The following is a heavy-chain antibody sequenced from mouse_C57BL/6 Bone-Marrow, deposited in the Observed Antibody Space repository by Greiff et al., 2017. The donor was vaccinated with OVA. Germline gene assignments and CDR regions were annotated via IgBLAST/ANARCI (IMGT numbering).Heavy chain of an antibody. V-gene: IGHV1-15*01. CDR3: TPYYSGYIWYAMDY. J-gene: IGHJ4*01. CDR1: GYTFTDYE. Sequence: QVQLKQSGAELVRPGASVTLSCKASGYTFTDYEMHWVKQTPVHGLEWIGAIDPETGGTAYNPKFKGKAILTADKSSSTAYMDLRSLTSEVSAVYYCTPYYSGYIWYAMDYWGQGTSVTVSS. CDR2: IDPETGGT. D-gene: IGHD1-1*01.